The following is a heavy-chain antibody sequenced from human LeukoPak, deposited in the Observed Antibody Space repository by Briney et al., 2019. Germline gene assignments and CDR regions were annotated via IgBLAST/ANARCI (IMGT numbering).Heavy chain of an antibody. J-gene: IGHJ5*01. Sequence: GGSLRLSCAASGFNFSNYAMSWVRLGPGKGPEWVSAISGSDFITYYADSVKGRFTISRDNSKNTLYLQMTSLRVEDTAVYYCAKTFYYGSGLYYYTFDSWGQGTLVTVSS. CDR3: AKTFYYGSGLYYYTFDS. CDR1: GFNFSNYA. D-gene: IGHD3-10*01. CDR2: ISGSDFIT. V-gene: IGHV3-23*01.